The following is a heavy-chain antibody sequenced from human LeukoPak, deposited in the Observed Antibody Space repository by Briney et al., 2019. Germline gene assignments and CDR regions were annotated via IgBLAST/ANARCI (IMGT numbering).Heavy chain of an antibody. CDR3: ARDSLMVRGAFDI. D-gene: IGHD3-10*01. CDR1: GGSISSGGYY. V-gene: IGHV4-31*03. J-gene: IGHJ3*02. CDR2: IYYSGST. Sequence: PSETLSLTCTVSGGSISSGGYYWSWIRQHPGEGLEWIGYIYYSGSTYYNPSLKSRVTISVDTSKNQFSLKLSSVTAADTAVYYCARDSLMVRGAFDIWGQGTMVTVSS.